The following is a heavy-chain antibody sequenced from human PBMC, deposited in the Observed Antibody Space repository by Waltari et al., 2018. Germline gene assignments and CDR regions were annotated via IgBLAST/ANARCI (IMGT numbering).Heavy chain of an antibody. CDR1: GGSLSANY. Sequence: QVELQESGPGLVNPSETLSLPCSVSGGSLSANYLSWIRQHPGKGLAWFGYMFYNGNDNYNPSLRSRVTRSADMSKSQFSLRLSSVTAADTAIYYCASSFDKDFWSGYYPFDSWGQGLLVTVSS. D-gene: IGHD3-3*01. CDR3: ASSFDKDFWSGYYPFDS. J-gene: IGHJ4*02. V-gene: IGHV4-59*01. CDR2: MFYNGND.